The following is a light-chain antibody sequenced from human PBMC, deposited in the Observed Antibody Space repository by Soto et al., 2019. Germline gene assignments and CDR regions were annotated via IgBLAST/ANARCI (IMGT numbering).Light chain of an antibody. J-gene: IGLJ2*01. Sequence: QSALTQPASVSGSPGQSITISCTVTSSDVGGYNYVSWYQQHPGKAPKLMIYDVSNRPSGVSNRFSGSKSGNTASLTISGIPAEDEADYYCSSYTSSSTGVVFGGGTKLTVL. CDR3: SSYTSSSTGVV. CDR1: SSDVGGYNY. V-gene: IGLV2-14*01. CDR2: DVS.